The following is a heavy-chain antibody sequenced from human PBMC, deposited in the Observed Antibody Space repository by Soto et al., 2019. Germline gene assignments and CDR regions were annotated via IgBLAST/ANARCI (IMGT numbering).Heavy chain of an antibody. CDR3: ARDLTSMGLDSIAVAGTFGY. Sequence: SMKVSCKASGNTFTGYYMHWVRQAPGQRLEWMGGIIPIFGTANYAQKFQGRVTITTDESTSTAYMELSSLRSEDTAVYYCARDLTSMGLDSIAVAGTFGYWGQGTLVTVSS. CDR2: IIPIFGTA. D-gene: IGHD6-19*01. CDR1: GNTFTGYY. J-gene: IGHJ4*02. V-gene: IGHV1-69*05.